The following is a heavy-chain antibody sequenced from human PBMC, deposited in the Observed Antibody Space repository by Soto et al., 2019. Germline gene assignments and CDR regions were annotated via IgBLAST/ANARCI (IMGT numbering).Heavy chain of an antibody. CDR1: GYTFTSYG. CDR3: ARDQTGLRYFDWDTPNFDY. CDR2: ISAYNGNT. Sequence: GASVKVSCKASGYTFTSYGISWVRQAPGQGLEWMGWISAYNGNTNYAQKLQGRVTMTTDTSTSTAYMELRSLRSDDTAVYYCARDQTGLRYFDWDTPNFDYWGQGTLVTVSS. D-gene: IGHD3-9*01. J-gene: IGHJ4*02. V-gene: IGHV1-18*01.